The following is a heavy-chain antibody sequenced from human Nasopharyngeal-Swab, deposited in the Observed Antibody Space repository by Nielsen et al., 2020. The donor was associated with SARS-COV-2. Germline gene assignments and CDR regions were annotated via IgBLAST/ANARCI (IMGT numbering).Heavy chain of an antibody. CDR3: AAAQEYYDYVWGSYRQSYAFDI. CDR1: GFTFTSSA. Sequence: KVSCKASGFTFTSSAVQWVRQARGQRLEWIGWIVVGSGNTNYAQKFQERVTITRDMSTSTAYMELSSLRSEDTAVYYCAAAQEYYDYVWGSYRQSYAFDIWGQGTMVTVSS. V-gene: IGHV1-58*01. CDR2: IVVGSGNT. D-gene: IGHD3-16*02. J-gene: IGHJ3*02.